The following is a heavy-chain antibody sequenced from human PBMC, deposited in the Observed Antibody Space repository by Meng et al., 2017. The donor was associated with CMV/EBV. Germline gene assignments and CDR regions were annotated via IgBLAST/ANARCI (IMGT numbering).Heavy chain of an antibody. CDR1: GGTFSSYA. CDR2: IIPIFGTA. CDR3: ARAPIVVVPAAVPYYYYGMDV. V-gene: IGHV1-69*05. D-gene: IGHD2-2*01. J-gene: IGHJ6*02. Sequence: SVKVSCKASGGTFSSYAISWVRQAPGQGLEWMGGIIPIFGTANYAQKFQGRVTITTDESTSTAYTELSSLRSEDTAVYYCARAPIVVVPAAVPYYYYGMDVWGQGTTVTVSS.